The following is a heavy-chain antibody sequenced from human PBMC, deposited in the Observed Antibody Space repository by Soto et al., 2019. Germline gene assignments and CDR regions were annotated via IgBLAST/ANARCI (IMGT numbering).Heavy chain of an antibody. CDR3: ARGHESGSSYYYYYYYGMDV. Sequence: SETLSLTCTVSCGSISSYYWSWIRQPPGKGLEWIGYIYYSGSTNYNPSLKSRVTISVDTSKNQFSLKLSSVTAADTAVYYCARGHESGSSYYYYYYYGMDVWGQGTTVTVSS. J-gene: IGHJ6*02. CDR1: CGSISSYY. CDR2: IYYSGST. D-gene: IGHD6-13*01. V-gene: IGHV4-59*01.